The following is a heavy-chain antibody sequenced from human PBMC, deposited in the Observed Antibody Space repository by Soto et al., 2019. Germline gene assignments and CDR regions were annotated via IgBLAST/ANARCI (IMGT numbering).Heavy chain of an antibody. V-gene: IGHV3-72*01. J-gene: IGHJ6*03. D-gene: IGHD6-13*01. CDR2: TRNKANSYTT. Sequence: PGGSLRLSCAASGFTFSDHYMDWVRQAPGKGLEWVSRTRNKANSYTTEYTASVKGRFTISRDDSKNSLYLQMNSLKTEVSAVFYCARDRGSSWYHNMDVWGKGTTVTVSS. CDR3: ARDRGSSWYHNMDV. CDR1: GFTFSDHY.